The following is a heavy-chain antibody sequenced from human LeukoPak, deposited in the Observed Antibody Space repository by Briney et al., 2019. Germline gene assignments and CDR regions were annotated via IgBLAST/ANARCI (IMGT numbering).Heavy chain of an antibody. V-gene: IGHV3-33*01. CDR1: GFTFSSYG. CDR2: IWYDGSNK. Sequence: GGSLRLSCAASGFTFSSYGMHWVRQAPGKGLGWVAVIWYDGSNKYYADSVKGRFTISRDNSKNTLYLQMNSLRAEDTAVYYCARDSQRVGYCSSTSCYLWFDPWGQGTLVTVSS. CDR3: ARDSQRVGYCSSTSCYLWFDP. J-gene: IGHJ5*02. D-gene: IGHD2-2*01.